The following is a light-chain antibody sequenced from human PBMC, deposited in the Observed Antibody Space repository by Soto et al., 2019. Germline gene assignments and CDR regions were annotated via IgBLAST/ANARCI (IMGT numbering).Light chain of an antibody. CDR2: DAS. Sequence: DVLMTQTPSSLSASVGDRVTITCQASQDISTYLNWYQQKPGKAPKLLIYDASNLQAGVPSRFSGSGSGTHFTFTMSSLQPEDFATYFCQQYDNVPPLTFGGGTRVEI. CDR3: QQYDNVPPLT. J-gene: IGKJ4*01. V-gene: IGKV1-33*01. CDR1: QDISTY.